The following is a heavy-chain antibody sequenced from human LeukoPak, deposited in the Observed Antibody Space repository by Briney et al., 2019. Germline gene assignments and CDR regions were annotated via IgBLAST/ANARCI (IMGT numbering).Heavy chain of an antibody. CDR1: GFTFSSYG. CDR2: ISYDGSNK. Sequence: GGSLRLSCAASGFTFSSYGMHWVRQAPGKGLKWVAVISYDGSNKYCADSVKGRFTISRDNSKNTLYLQMNSLRAEDTAVYYCAKAPERWLQLEGYWGQGTLVTVSS. CDR3: AKAPERWLQLEGY. V-gene: IGHV3-30*18. D-gene: IGHD5-24*01. J-gene: IGHJ4*02.